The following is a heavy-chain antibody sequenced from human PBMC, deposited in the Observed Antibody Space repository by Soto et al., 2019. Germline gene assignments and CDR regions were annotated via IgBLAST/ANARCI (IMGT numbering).Heavy chain of an antibody. CDR3: VRGPGEYVWVNYRYTGAKFDP. CDR2: SNHSGIT. D-gene: IGHD3-16*02. Sequence: PSETLSLTCTVYGGSFSGYYWNWIRQPPGKGLEWIGESNHSGITNYNPSLKSRVIISVDTSKNQFSLKLSSVTAADTAVYYCVRGPGEYVWVNYRYTGAKFDPWGQGTLVTVSS. J-gene: IGHJ5*02. CDR1: GGSFSGYY. V-gene: IGHV4-34*01.